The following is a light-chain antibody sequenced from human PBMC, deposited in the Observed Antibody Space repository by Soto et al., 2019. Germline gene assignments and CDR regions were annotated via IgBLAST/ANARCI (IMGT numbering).Light chain of an antibody. CDR2: AIS. J-gene: IGKJ2*01. CDR3: QQSYSTPYT. Sequence: DIQMTQSPSSLSASVGDRVTITCRASQSITNYLNWYQQKPGKAPKLLMYAISTLQSGVPSRFGGSGSGTEFTLTISSLQPDDFATYYCQQSYSTPYTFGQGTKWTSN. V-gene: IGKV1-39*01. CDR1: QSITNY.